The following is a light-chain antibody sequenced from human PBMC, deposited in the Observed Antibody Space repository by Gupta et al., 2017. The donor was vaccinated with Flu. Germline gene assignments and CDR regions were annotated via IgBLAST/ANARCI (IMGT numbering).Light chain of an antibody. CDR1: LGLVYSDGNTY. CDR2: GVF. Sequence: DEVMIPYPLSLPGTLGQPASLSCRTRLGLVYSDGNTYLNWFQQRPGQAPRRLIYGVFNRDAGVPDRFSGSGSGTDFTLTISSVEAEDVGVYSCMQGNCCPYTFGQGTQLEIK. V-gene: IGKV2-30*01. CDR3: MQGNCCPYT. J-gene: IGKJ2*01.